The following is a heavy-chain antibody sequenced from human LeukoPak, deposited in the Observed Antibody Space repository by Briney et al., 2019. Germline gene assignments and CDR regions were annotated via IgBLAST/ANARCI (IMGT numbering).Heavy chain of an antibody. D-gene: IGHD3-10*01. J-gene: IGHJ6*02. V-gene: IGHV3-7*01. CDR3: ARDSEGLWFGELLFYGMDV. CDR1: GFTFSSYW. CDR2: IKQDESEK. Sequence: PGGSLRLSCPASGFTFSSYWMSWVRQAPGEGLEWVANIKQDESEKYLVDSVKGRFTISRDNAKNSLYLQMNSLRAEDTAVYYCARDSEGLWFGELLFYGMDVWGQGTTVTVSS.